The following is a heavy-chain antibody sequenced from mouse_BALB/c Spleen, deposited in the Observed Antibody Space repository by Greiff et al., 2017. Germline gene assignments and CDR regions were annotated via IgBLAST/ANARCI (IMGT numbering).Heavy chain of an antibody. Sequence: EVKVVESGGGLVKPGGSLKLSCAASGFTFSSYAMSWVRQTPEKRLEWVASISSGGSTYYPDSVKGRFTISRDNARNILYLQMSSLRSEDTAMYYCARGTFGYYAMDYWGQGTSVTVSS. CDR2: ISSGGST. CDR1: GFTFSSYA. D-gene: IGHD5-1*01. J-gene: IGHJ4*01. CDR3: ARGTFGYYAMDY. V-gene: IGHV5-6-5*01.